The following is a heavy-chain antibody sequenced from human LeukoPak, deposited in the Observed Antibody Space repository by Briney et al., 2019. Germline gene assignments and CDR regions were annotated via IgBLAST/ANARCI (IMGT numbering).Heavy chain of an antibody. J-gene: IGHJ4*02. CDR2: IYTSGIT. CDR1: GGSITSGSYY. V-gene: IGHV4-61*02. Sequence: SETLSLTCTVSGGSITSGSYYWSWIRQPAGEGLEWIGRIYTSGITNYNPSLKSRVTISVDTSKNQFSLKLSSVTVADTAVYYCARSLRSGWLPGDYWGQGTLVTVSS. D-gene: IGHD6-19*01. CDR3: ARSLRSGWLPGDY.